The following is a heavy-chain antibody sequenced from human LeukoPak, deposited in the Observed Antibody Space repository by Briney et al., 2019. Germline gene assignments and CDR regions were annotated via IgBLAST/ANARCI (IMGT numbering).Heavy chain of an antibody. CDR2: IYPGDSDT. J-gene: IGHJ5*02. V-gene: IGHV5-51*01. CDR3: ARHKASNWFDP. CDR1: GYSFTTYW. Sequence: NLGESLKISCKGSGYSFTTYWIAWVRQMPGKGLEWIGIIYPGDSDTIYSPSFQGQVTISADKSISTAYLQWSSLRASDTAIYYCARHKASNWFDPWGQGTLVTVSS.